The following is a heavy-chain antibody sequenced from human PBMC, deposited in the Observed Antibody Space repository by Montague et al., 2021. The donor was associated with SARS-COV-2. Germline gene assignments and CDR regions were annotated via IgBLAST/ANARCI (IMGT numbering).Heavy chain of an antibody. V-gene: IGHV2-5*02. Sequence: PALVKPTQTLTLSCTFSGFSLNIGGVGVGWIRQSPGKALEWLALIYWDDDTRYSLSLRSRLTITKDTSKNQVVLIMSNIDSVDTATYFCAHMLTGLNPGAFDVWGQGTMVTVSS. J-gene: IGHJ3*01. D-gene: IGHD3-16*01. CDR1: GFSLNIGGVG. CDR2: IYWDDDT. CDR3: AHMLTGLNPGAFDV.